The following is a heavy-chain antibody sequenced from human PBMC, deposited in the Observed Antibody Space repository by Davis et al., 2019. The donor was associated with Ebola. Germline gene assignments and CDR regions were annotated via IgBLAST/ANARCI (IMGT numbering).Heavy chain of an antibody. Sequence: ASVKVSCKASGYTFTSYAMHWVRQAPGQRLEWMGWINAGNGNTKYTQKFQGRVTITRDTSASTAYMELNSLRSEDTAVYYCAQGVILYYGMDVWGQGTTVTVSS. J-gene: IGHJ6*02. V-gene: IGHV1-3*01. CDR1: GYTFTSYA. D-gene: IGHD3-10*01. CDR3: AQGVILYYGMDV. CDR2: INAGNGNT.